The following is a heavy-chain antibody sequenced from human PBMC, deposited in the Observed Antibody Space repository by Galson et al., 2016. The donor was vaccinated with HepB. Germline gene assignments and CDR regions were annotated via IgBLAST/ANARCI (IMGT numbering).Heavy chain of an antibody. CDR3: AKEPQKYSSGWYYYN. Sequence: SLRLSCAASGITFNTYNMIWVRQAPGKGLEWVSYISTSSSPISYRDSVKGRFTISRDNTKNTLYLQMDSLRVEDTALYYCAKEPQKYSSGWYYYNWGQGALVTVSS. D-gene: IGHD6-19*01. J-gene: IGHJ4*02. CDR2: ISTSSSPI. CDR1: GITFNTYN. V-gene: IGHV3-21*01.